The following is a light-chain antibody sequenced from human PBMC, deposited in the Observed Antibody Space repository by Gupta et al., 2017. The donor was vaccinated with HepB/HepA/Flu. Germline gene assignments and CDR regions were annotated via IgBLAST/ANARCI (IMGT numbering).Light chain of an antibody. V-gene: IGKV1-5*03. CDR3: QRYNCYSFS. Sequence: DIQMTQSPSTLSASVGDRVTITCRASQSIGSWLAWYQQKPGKAPNLLISKASSLESGVPSRFSGSGSETEFTLTISSLQPDDFATYYCQRYNCYSFSFGHGTKVDIK. CDR2: KAS. J-gene: IGKJ3*01. CDR1: QSIGSW.